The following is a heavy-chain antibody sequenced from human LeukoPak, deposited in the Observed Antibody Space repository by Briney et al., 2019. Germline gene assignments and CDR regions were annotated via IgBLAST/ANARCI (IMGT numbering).Heavy chain of an antibody. Sequence: GGSLRLSCAASGFTFSEYYVSWIRQAPGKGLEGMSYMYTGSGYTNYADSVKGGFTISREEARNSLYLQMNSLRAEDTAVYYCARVAFKDSRAFDIWGQGTLVTVSS. D-gene: IGHD2-15*01. CDR3: ARVAFKDSRAFDI. J-gene: IGHJ3*02. CDR2: MYTGSGYT. CDR1: GFTFSEYY. V-gene: IGHV3-11*06.